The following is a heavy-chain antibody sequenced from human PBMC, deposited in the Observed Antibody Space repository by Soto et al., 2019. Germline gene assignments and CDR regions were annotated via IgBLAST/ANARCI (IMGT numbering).Heavy chain of an antibody. J-gene: IGHJ6*03. V-gene: IGHV1-3*01. CDR1: GYTFTSYA. CDR2: INAGNGNT. Sequence: ASVKVSCKASGYTFTSYAMHWVRQAPGQRLEWMGWINAGNGNTKYSQKLQGRVTITRDTSASTAYMELSSLRSEDTAVYYCARDRRFLGYYYYYMDVWGKGTTVTVSS. CDR3: ARDRRFLGYYYYYMDV. D-gene: IGHD3-3*01.